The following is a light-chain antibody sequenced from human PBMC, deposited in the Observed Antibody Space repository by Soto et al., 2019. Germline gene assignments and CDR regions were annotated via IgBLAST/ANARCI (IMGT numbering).Light chain of an antibody. CDR1: QSISSW. J-gene: IGKJ2*01. V-gene: IGKV1-5*03. CDR3: QQYNSYST. Sequence: DIQMTQSPSTLSASVGDRVTITCRASQSISSWLAWYQQKPGKVPKLLIYKASSLKSGVPSRFSGSGSGTEFTLTISSLQTDDFATYYCQQYNSYSTFGQGTKLEIK. CDR2: KAS.